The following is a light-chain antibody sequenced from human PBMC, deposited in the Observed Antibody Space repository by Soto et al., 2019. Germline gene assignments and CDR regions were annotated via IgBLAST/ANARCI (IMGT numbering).Light chain of an antibody. CDR3: SAWDNSLNGYV. V-gene: IGLV1-44*01. J-gene: IGLJ1*01. CDR2: TAG. CDR1: SSNIGSNT. Sequence: QSVLTQPLSVSASPGQRVTISCSGGSSNIGSNTVAWYQHLPGTAPPRLIFTAGQRPSGVPGRFSGSKSGTSASLAISGLQSGDEGDYYCSAWDNSLNGYVFGPGTQLTVL.